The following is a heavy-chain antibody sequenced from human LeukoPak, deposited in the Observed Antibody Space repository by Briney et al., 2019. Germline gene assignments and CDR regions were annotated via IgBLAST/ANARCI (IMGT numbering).Heavy chain of an antibody. V-gene: IGHV4-34*01. D-gene: IGHD6-19*01. CDR2: INHSGST. J-gene: IGHJ6*02. CDR1: GGSFSGYY. Sequence: SETLSLTCAVYGGSFSGYYWSWIRQPPGKGLEWIGEINHSGSTNYNPSLKSRVTIPVDTSKNQFSLKLSSVTAADTAVYYCARGVGSGWYPAYYYYGMDVWGQGTTVTVSS. CDR3: ARGVGSGWYPAYYYYGMDV.